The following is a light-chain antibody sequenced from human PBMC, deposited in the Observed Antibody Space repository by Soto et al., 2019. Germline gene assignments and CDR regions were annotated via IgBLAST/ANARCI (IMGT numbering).Light chain of an antibody. CDR3: AAWDDSLSAVV. Sequence: QSVLTQPPSASGAPGQRVTISCSGSSSNIGGNYVFWYQQLPGTAPKLLIYRTNQRPSGVLDRFSGSKSGTSASLAISGLRSEDEADYYCAAWDDSLSAVVFGGGTKLTVL. V-gene: IGLV1-47*01. CDR1: SSNIGGNY. J-gene: IGLJ2*01. CDR2: RTN.